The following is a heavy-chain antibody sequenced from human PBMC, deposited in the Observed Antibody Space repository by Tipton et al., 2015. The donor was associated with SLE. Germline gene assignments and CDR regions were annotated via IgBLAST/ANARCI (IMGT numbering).Heavy chain of an antibody. D-gene: IGHD3-22*01. V-gene: IGHV4-59*11. Sequence: TLSLTCTVSGGSISSHYWSWIRQPPGEGLEWIGYIYYSGSTNYNPSLKSRITISLDTSKNQVSLKLASVTAADTAVYYCAKDRHYDPHAFEIWSPATMATVSS. CDR1: GGSISSHY. CDR2: IYYSGST. J-gene: IGHJ3*02. CDR3: AKDRHYDPHAFEI.